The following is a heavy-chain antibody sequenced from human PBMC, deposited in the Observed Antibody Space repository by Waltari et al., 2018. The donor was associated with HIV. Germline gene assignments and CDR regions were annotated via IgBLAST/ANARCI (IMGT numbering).Heavy chain of an antibody. V-gene: IGHV1-46*01. J-gene: IGHJ3*01. D-gene: IGHD2-21*01. CDR1: GASFTSSY. Sequence: QVQLVQSGAEVKKPGASVKISCKTSGASFTSSYIHWVRQAPGQGLVWMGIINPTDGRTTFSQHFLGRISMTRDPPRSTVYMELQSVQPDDTATYYCARVRCGGGGCQWAFDVWGQGTKVTVS. CDR3: ARVRCGGGGCQWAFDV. CDR2: INPTDGRT.